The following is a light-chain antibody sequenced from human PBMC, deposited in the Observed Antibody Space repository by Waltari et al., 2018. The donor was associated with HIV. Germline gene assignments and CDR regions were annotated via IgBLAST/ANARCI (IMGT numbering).Light chain of an antibody. CDR2: DVN. CDR3: SSHADNYRWV. V-gene: IGLV2-11*01. J-gene: IGLJ2*01. CDR1: SSDVAGYNY. Sequence: QSALTQPRTMSVSPGQSVTISCTGTSSDVAGYNYVSWYQQHPGKAPKLMIFDVNKRTSAVADRVAGSKSGNASSLTTSGLQAEDEADYCCSSHADNYRWVCGGGTKLTV.